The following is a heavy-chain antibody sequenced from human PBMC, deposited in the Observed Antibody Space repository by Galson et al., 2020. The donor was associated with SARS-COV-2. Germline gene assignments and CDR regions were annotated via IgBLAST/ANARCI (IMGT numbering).Heavy chain of an antibody. D-gene: IGHD3-22*01. Sequence: LSSSGVGVGWTRQPPGTALEWLALIYWDDDEHYRPSLKSRLTITKATSKNQVVLTMTNMDPVDTGTYFCAHVLYFESSGYWGFDYWGQGTRVIVSS. CDR2: IYWDDDE. V-gene: IGHV2-5*02. J-gene: IGHJ4*02. CDR1: LSSSGVG. CDR3: AHVLYFESSGYWGFDY.